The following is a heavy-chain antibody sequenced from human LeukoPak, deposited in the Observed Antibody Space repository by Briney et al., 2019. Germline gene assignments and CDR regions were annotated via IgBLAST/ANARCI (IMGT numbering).Heavy chain of an antibody. CDR2: INPNSGGT. Sequence: ASVKVPCKASGYTFTGYYMHWVRQAPGQGLEWMGWINPNSGGTNYAQKFQGRVTMTRDTSISTAYMELSRLRSDDTAVYYCAVHPGGTGTLGDYYYGMDVWGQGTTVTVSS. V-gene: IGHV1-2*02. D-gene: IGHD1-7*01. CDR3: AVHPGGTGTLGDYYYGMDV. CDR1: GYTFTGYY. J-gene: IGHJ6*02.